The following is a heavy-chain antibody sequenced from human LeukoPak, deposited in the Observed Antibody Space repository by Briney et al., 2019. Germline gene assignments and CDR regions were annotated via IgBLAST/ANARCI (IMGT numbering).Heavy chain of an antibody. Sequence: GGSLRLSCAASGFTFGDTWMNWVRQVPGQGLEWVANIKQDGSEKFYVASVKGRFTISRDNGKSSLYLQMNSLRAEDTALYYCATSYDMGWLIGYWGQGTPVTVSS. J-gene: IGHJ4*02. CDR2: IKQDGSEK. V-gene: IGHV3-7*03. CDR3: ATSYDMGWLIGY. CDR1: GFTFGDTW. D-gene: IGHD3/OR15-3a*01.